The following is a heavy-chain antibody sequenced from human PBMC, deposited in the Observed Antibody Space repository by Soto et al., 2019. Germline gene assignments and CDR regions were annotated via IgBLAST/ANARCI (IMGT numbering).Heavy chain of an antibody. CDR1: GGSISSYY. CDR2: IYYSGST. CDR3: ARRLDGSGSYYKVVAFDI. D-gene: IGHD3-10*01. J-gene: IGHJ3*02. V-gene: IGHV4-59*01. Sequence: PSETLSLTCTVSGGSISSYYWSWIRQPPGKGLEWIGYIYYSGSTNYNPSLKSRVTISVDTSKNQFSLKLSSVTAADTAVYYCARRLDGSGSYYKVVAFDIWGQGTMVIVSS.